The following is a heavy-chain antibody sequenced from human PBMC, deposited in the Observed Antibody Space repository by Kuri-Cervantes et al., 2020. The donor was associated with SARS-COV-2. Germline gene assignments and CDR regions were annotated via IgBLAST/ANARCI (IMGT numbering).Heavy chain of an antibody. CDR1: GFTFSSYG. CDR3: ARLGVAAAGSYYYYGMDV. Sequence: GGSLRLSCAASGFTFSSYGMHWVRQAPGKGLEWVAVISYDGSNKYYADSLKGRFTISRDNSKNTLYLQMNSLRAEDTAVYYCARLGVAAAGSYYYYGMDVWGQGTTVTVSS. J-gene: IGHJ6*02. CDR2: ISYDGSNK. V-gene: IGHV3-30*03. D-gene: IGHD6-13*01.